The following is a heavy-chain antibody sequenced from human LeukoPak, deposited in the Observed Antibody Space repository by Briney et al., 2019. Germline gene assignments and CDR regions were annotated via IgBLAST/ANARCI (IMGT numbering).Heavy chain of an antibody. CDR3: AKSFRSTSLDY. CDR2: INPSGGST. CDR1: GYTFTSYY. Sequence: ASVKVSCKASGYTFTSYYMHWVRQAPGQGLKWMGIINPSGGSTSYAQKFQGRVTMTRDMSTSTVYMELSSLRSEDTAVYYCAKSFRSTSLDYWGQGTLVTVSS. J-gene: IGHJ4*02. D-gene: IGHD2-2*01. V-gene: IGHV1-46*01.